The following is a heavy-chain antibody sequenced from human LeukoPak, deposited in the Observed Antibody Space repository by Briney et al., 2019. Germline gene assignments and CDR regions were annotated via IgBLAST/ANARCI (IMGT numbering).Heavy chain of an antibody. CDR3: ATYRQVLLPFES. J-gene: IGHJ4*02. D-gene: IGHD5-18*01. CDR2: IFPSGGEI. CDR1: GFTFSTFA. V-gene: IGHV3-23*01. Sequence: WGSLRLSCAASGFTFSTFAMIWVRQPPGKGLEWVSSIFPSGGEIHYADSVRGRFTISRDNFKSILSLQMNSLIAEDTAIYYCATYRQVLLPFESWGQGTLVTVSS.